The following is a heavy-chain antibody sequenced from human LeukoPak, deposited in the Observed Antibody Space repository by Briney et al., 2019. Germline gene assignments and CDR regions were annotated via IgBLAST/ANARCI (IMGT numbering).Heavy chain of an antibody. CDR1: GGSISSGGYC. D-gene: IGHD2-21*02. CDR2: IYYSGST. J-gene: IGHJ4*02. CDR3: ARDPPAYCGGDCYPY. V-gene: IGHV4-31*03. Sequence: SETRSLTCTVSGGSISSGGYCWSWIRQHPGKGLEWIGYIYYSGSTYYNPSLKSRVTISVDTSKNQFSLKLSSVTAADTAVYYCARDPPAYCGGDCYPYWGQGTLVTVSS.